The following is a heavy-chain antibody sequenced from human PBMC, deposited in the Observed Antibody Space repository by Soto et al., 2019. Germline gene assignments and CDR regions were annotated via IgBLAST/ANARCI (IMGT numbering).Heavy chain of an antibody. V-gene: IGHV2-26*01. Sequence: QVTLKESGPVLVKPTETLTLTCSVSGFSLTNGRMGVSWIRQPPGKALEWLAHFFSDAERSYSTSMQSRLNMYTDSSCSQVVLTMTNMASADTDTYFCARMDGDYNYYGLDVWGHGIAVTVSS. J-gene: IGHJ6*02. CDR1: GFSLTNGRMG. CDR2: FFSDAER. CDR3: ARMDGDYNYYGLDV. D-gene: IGHD4-17*01.